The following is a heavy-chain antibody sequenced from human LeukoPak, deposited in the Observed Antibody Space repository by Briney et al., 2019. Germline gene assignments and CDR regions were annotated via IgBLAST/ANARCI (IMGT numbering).Heavy chain of an antibody. Sequence: GGTLCLSCAASGFTISTYYMNWVRQAPGKGLEWVSCITGSSSYIYYTDSVKGRFTISRDNAKNSLFLQMNSLRDEDTAVYYCASGFSSSPYFDYWGQGTLVTVSS. J-gene: IGHJ4*02. V-gene: IGHV3-21*01. CDR3: ASGFSSSPYFDY. D-gene: IGHD6-6*01. CDR2: ITGSSSYI. CDR1: GFTISTYY.